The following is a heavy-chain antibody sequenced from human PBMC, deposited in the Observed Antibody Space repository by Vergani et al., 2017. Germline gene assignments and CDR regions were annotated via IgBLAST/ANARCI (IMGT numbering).Heavy chain of an antibody. Sequence: QVQLVESGGGVVQPGRSLRLSCAASGFTFSSYAMHWVRQAPGKGLEWVAVISYDGSNKYYADSVKGRFTISRDNSKNTLYLQMNSLRAEDTAVYYCARGPLDVDQPIYWGQGTLVTVSS. CDR3: ARGPLDVDQPIY. J-gene: IGHJ4*02. CDR2: ISYDGSNK. D-gene: IGHD3/OR15-3a*01. V-gene: IGHV3-30-3*01. CDR1: GFTFSSYA.